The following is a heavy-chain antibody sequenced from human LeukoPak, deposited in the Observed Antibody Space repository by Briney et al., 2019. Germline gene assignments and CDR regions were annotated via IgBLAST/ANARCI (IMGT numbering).Heavy chain of an antibody. CDR2: ISGSSSDT. J-gene: IGHJ4*02. CDR3: AKDLGGEGGSGFPGY. D-gene: IGHD3-10*01. CDR1: GFTFSSYA. Sequence: PGGCLRLSCAASGFTFSSYAMGWVRQVPGKGLEWVSAISGSSSDTYYADSVKGRFTISRDNSKSTLYLQMNSLRAEDTAVYNCAKDLGGEGGSGFPGYWGQGTLVTVSS. V-gene: IGHV3-23*01.